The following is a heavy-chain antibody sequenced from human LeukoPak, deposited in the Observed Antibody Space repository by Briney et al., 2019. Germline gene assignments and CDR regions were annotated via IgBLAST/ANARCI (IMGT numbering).Heavy chain of an antibody. CDR3: ARQHGSGSYYSRAIDY. CDR2: IYPGDSDT. CDR1: GYSFTTYW. D-gene: IGHD3-10*01. V-gene: IGHV5-51*01. J-gene: IGHJ4*02. Sequence: GESLKISCGASGYSFTTYWICWVRQMPGKGLEWMGIIYPGDSDTRYSPSFQGQVTISADKSRSTAYLQWSSLKASDTAMYYCARQHGSGSYYSRAIDYWGQGPLVTVSS.